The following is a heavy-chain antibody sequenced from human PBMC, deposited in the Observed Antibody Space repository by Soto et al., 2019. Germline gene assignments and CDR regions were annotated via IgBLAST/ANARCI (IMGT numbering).Heavy chain of an antibody. Sequence: PGGSLRLSCAASGFTFSSYAMSWVRQAPGKGLEWVSAISGSGGSTYYADSVKGRFTISRDNSKNTLYLQMNSLRAEDTAVYYCAVEGMVRGVRSNYFDYWGQGTLVTVSS. CDR2: ISGSGGST. CDR1: GFTFSSYA. V-gene: IGHV3-23*01. CDR3: AVEGMVRGVRSNYFDY. J-gene: IGHJ4*02. D-gene: IGHD3-10*01.